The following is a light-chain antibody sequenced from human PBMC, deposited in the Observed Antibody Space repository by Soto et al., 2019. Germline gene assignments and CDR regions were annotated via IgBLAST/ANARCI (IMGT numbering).Light chain of an antibody. J-gene: IGKJ1*01. CDR1: QSVINN. V-gene: IGKV3-15*01. CDR3: QQYNNWPRT. Sequence: EIVMTQSPATLSVSPGERATLSCRASQSVINNLAWYQQKPGQAPRLLIYGASTRATGIPARFSGSGSGTEFTLTISSLLSEDFAVYYCQQYNNWPRTFGQGTKVEIK. CDR2: GAS.